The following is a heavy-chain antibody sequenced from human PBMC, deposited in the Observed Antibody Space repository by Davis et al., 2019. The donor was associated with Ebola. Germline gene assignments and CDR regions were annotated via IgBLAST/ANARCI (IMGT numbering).Heavy chain of an antibody. D-gene: IGHD1-14*01. V-gene: IGHV3-23*01. Sequence: GGSLRLSCAASGFTFSSYVMSWVRQAPGKGLEWVSTIGNSAATYYADSVKGRFTISRDNSRNTLYLLMNTLRAEDTAVYYRAKPQPEPYDDFDVWGQGTMVIVSS. CDR2: IGNSAAT. J-gene: IGHJ3*01. CDR3: AKPQPEPYDDFDV. CDR1: GFTFSSYV.